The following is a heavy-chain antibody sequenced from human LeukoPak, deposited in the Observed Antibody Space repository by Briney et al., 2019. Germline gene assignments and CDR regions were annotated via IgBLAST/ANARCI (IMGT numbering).Heavy chain of an antibody. CDR3: AKDLRPSDY. CDR2: ISDSGGST. CDR1: GFTFSSSA. Sequence: GGSLRLSCAASGFTFSSSAMSWVPQAPGRGLEWVSAISDSGGSTFYTASVKGRFTISRDNSKNTLYLQMDSLRAEDTAVYYCAKDLRPSDYWGQGTLVTVSS. V-gene: IGHV3-23*01. D-gene: IGHD2-2*01. J-gene: IGHJ4*02.